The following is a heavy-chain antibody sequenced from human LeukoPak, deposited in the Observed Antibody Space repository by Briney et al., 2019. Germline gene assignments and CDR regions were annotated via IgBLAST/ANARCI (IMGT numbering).Heavy chain of an antibody. Sequence: GGSLRLSCAASGFTVISEYMSWVRQAPGKGLEWVSVIYSGGSTYYADSVKGRFTISRDNSKNTLYLQMNSLRAEDTAVYYCAKGVVVAPDVTPFDYWGQGTLVTVSS. CDR1: GFTVISEY. CDR3: AKGVVVAPDVTPFDY. V-gene: IGHV3-66*01. CDR2: IYSGGST. D-gene: IGHD2-2*01. J-gene: IGHJ4*02.